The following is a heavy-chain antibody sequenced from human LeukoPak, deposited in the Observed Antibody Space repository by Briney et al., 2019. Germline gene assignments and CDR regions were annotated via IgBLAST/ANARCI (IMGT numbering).Heavy chain of an antibody. CDR1: WFTFSGSA. CDR3: TSAYCGGDCYSEEIDY. V-gene: IGHV3-73*01. J-gene: IGHJ4*02. Sequence: GGSLRLSCAASWFTFSGSAMHWVRQASGKGLEWVGRIRSKANSYATAYAASVKGRFTISRDDSKNTAYLQMNSLKTEDTAVYYCTSAYCGGDCYSEEIDYWGQGTLVTVSS. CDR2: IRSKANSYAT. D-gene: IGHD2-21*01.